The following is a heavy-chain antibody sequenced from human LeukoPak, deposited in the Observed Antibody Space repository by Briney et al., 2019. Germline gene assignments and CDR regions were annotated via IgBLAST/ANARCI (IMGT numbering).Heavy chain of an antibody. CDR3: ARVGGCSGGSCYFLDAFDI. CDR1: GYTFTSYG. D-gene: IGHD2-15*01. V-gene: IGHV1-2*02. J-gene: IGHJ3*02. Sequence: ASVKVSCKASGYTFTSYGISWVRQAPGQGLEWMGWINPNSGGTNYAQKFQGRVTMTRDTSISTAYMELSRLRSDDTAVYYCARVGGCSGGSCYFLDAFDIWGQGTMVTASS. CDR2: INPNSGGT.